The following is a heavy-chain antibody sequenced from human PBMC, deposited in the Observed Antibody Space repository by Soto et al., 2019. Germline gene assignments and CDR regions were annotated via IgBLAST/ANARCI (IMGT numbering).Heavy chain of an antibody. CDR2: ISSSSSTI. D-gene: IGHD6-13*01. CDR3: ARDSPIAAAGEYYYYYGMDV. CDR1: GFTFSSYS. Sequence: GGSLRLSCAASGFTFSSYSMNWVRQAPGKGLEWVSYISSSSSTIYYADSVKGRFTISRDNAKNSLYLQMNSLRDEDTAVYYCARDSPIAAAGEYYYYYGMDVWGQGTTVTVSS. V-gene: IGHV3-48*02. J-gene: IGHJ6*02.